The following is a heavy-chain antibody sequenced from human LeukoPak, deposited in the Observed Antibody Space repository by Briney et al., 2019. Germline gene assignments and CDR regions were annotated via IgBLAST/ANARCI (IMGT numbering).Heavy chain of an antibody. CDR3: ARGTVTTKNYYYYMDV. V-gene: IGHV3-20*04. J-gene: IGHJ6*03. CDR1: GFTFDDYG. CDR2: INWNGGST. D-gene: IGHD4-11*01. Sequence: GGSLRLSCAASGFTFDDYGMSWVRQAPGKGLEWVSGINWNGGSTGYADSVKGQFTISRDNAENSLYLQMNSLRAEDTALYYCARGTVTTKNYYYYMDVWGKGTTVTVSS.